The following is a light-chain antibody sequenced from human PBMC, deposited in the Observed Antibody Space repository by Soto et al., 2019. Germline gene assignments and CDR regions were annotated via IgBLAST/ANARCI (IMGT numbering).Light chain of an antibody. CDR1: SSDVGAYNL. Sequence: HSVLTQPSSVCGSPGQSITISCTGTSSDVGAYNLVSWYQQYPGKAPKLMVYEVTNRPSGVSNRFSGSKSANEASLTISGLQAEDAADYYCSSYTTTSTLGVFGTGTKVTVL. J-gene: IGLJ1*01. V-gene: IGLV2-14*01. CDR2: EVT. CDR3: SSYTTTSTLGV.